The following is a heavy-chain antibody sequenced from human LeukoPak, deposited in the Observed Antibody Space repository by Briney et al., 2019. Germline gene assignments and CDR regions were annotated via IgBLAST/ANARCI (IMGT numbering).Heavy chain of an antibody. CDR2: IYYSGST. V-gene: IGHV4-59*08. CDR3: ARLSGIYCDRGSCFNCFDS. CDR1: GGSVSSYY. J-gene: IGHJ5*01. Sequence: SETLSLTCAVSGGSVSSYYWSWIRQPPGKGLEWIGYIYYSGSTNYNPSLRSRVTISVDTSKNQFSLRLTSVAAADTDVYYCARLSGIYCDRGSCFNCFDSWGQGTLVTVSS. D-gene: IGHD2-15*01.